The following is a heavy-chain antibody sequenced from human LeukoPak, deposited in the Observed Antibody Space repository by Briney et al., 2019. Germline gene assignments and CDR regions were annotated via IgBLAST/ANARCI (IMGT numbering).Heavy chain of an antibody. CDR3: ARGLGYYDFWSGHYTRYHAFDI. J-gene: IGHJ3*02. D-gene: IGHD3-3*01. CDR1: GGSFSGYY. Sequence: SETLSLTCAVYGGSFSGYYWSWIRQPPGKGLEWIGEINHSGSTNYNPSLKSRVTISVDTSKNQFSLKLSSVTAADTAVYYCARGLGYYDFWSGHYTRYHAFDIWGQGTMVTASS. CDR2: INHSGST. V-gene: IGHV4-34*01.